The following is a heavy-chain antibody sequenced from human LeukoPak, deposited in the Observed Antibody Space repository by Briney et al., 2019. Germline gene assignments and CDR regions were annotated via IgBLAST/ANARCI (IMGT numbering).Heavy chain of an antibody. Sequence: PGGSLRLSCAASGFTFSSYGMHWVRQAPGKGLEWVAVISYDGSNKYYADSVKGRFTISRDNSKNTLYLQMNSLRPEDTAVYYCARDLFGGSYGDGDYWGQGTLVTVSS. CDR3: ARDLFGGSYGDGDY. D-gene: IGHD1-26*01. V-gene: IGHV3-30*19. J-gene: IGHJ4*02. CDR1: GFTFSSYG. CDR2: ISYDGSNK.